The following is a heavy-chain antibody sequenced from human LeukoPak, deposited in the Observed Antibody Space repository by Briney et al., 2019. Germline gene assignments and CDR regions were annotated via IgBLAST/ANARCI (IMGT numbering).Heavy chain of an antibody. J-gene: IGHJ6*02. CDR3: ARASSMYYYDSSGPTDV. D-gene: IGHD3-22*01. CDR2: IYPGDSHT. Sequence: PGESLMISSKGSGYSFTSYWIWWVRQMPGKVLEWVRIIYPGDSHTRCSPAFQGHVTISADKSVSTAYLQWSSLKASDTAMYYCARASSMYYYDSSGPTDVWGQGTTVTVSS. V-gene: IGHV5-51*01. CDR1: GYSFTSYW.